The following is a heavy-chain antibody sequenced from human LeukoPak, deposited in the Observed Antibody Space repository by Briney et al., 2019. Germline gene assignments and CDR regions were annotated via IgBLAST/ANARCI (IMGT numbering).Heavy chain of an antibody. CDR1: GYAFTDYY. D-gene: IGHD6-13*01. Sequence: ASVKVSCKVSGYAFTDYYMHWVQQAPGKGLEWMGLVDPEDGETIYAEKFQGRVTIIADTSTDTANMELSSLRSEDTAVYYCATGEQQLVQDYWGQGTLVTVSS. CDR3: ATGEQQLVQDY. V-gene: IGHV1-69-2*01. J-gene: IGHJ4*02. CDR2: VDPEDGET.